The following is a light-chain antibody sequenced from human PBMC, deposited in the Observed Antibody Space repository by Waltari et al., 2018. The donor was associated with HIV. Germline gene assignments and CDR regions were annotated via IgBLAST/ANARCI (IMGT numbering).Light chain of an antibody. Sequence: DIVLTQSPDSMAVSLGERATVNYTSSQTVLYSSDNRDYLAWYQVRPGQPPQLLIYWASTRQSGVPDRFSGSGSGTHFTLTISGLQAEDVAIYYCQQYYTTPQSFGQGTRLEI. CDR2: WAS. CDR3: QQYYTTPQS. V-gene: IGKV4-1*01. CDR1: QTVLYSSDNRDY. J-gene: IGKJ2*03.